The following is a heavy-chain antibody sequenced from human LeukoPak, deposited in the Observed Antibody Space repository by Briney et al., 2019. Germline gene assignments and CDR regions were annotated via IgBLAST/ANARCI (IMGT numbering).Heavy chain of an antibody. CDR2: INTDGSTT. CDR1: GFTFSSYW. V-gene: IGHV3-74*01. J-gene: IGHJ3*02. D-gene: IGHD1-26*01. Sequence: RTGGSLRLSCAASGFTFSSYWMHWVRQAPGKGLVWVSRINTDGSTTTYADSVKGQFTISRDNAKNTLYLQMNSLRAEDTAVYYCARDRSGSYAKGAFDIWGQGTMVTVSS. CDR3: ARDRSGSYAKGAFDI.